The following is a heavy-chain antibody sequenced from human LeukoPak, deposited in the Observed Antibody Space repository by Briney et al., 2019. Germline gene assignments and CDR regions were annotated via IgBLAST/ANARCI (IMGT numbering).Heavy chain of an antibody. D-gene: IGHD2-2*01. V-gene: IGHV4-34*01. J-gene: IGHJ5*02. CDR2: LNHSGST. Sequence: SETLSLTCAVYGGSFCGYYWSWIREPPGKGLEWIGELNHSGSTNYNPSLKGRVTISGDKSKNQVSLKLSSVTAADTAVYYCARVRYCSSTSCPWGAIWFDPWGQGTLVTVSS. CDR1: GGSFCGYY. CDR3: ARVRYCSSTSCPWGAIWFDP.